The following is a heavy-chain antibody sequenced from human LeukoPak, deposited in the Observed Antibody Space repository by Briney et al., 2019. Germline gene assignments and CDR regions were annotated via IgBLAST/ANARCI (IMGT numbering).Heavy chain of an antibody. J-gene: IGHJ6*02. CDR2: ISYDGSNK. V-gene: IGHV3-30-3*01. D-gene: IGHD3-10*01. CDR3: ARGVVRGVISYYYYGMDV. Sequence: GGSLRLSCAASGFTFSSYAMHWVRQAPGKGLEWVAVISYDGSNKYYADSVKGRFTISRDNSKNTLYLQINSLRAEDTAVYYCARGVVRGVISYYYYGMDVWGQGTTVTVSS. CDR1: GFTFSSYA.